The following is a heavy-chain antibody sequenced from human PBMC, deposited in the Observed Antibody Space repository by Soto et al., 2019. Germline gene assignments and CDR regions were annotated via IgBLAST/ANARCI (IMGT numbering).Heavy chain of an antibody. J-gene: IGHJ4*02. V-gene: IGHV3-23*01. CDR1: GFSFGSYA. CDR2: ISGSDGKT. D-gene: IGHD3-3*01. Sequence: GGSLRLSCAASGFSFGSYALSWVRQSPGKGLEWVSTISGSDGKTFYADSVKGRFSISRDTSQSTLYLQMNSLRADDTAMYYCARWSYLDYWGQGTLVTVSS. CDR3: ARWSYLDY.